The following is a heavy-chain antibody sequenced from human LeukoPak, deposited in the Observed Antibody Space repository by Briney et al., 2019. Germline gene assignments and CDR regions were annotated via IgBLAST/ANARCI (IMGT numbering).Heavy chain of an antibody. CDR1: GYTFTGYY. Sequence: ASVKVSCKASGYTFTGYYMHWVRQAPGQGLEWMGWINPNSGGTNYAQKFQGRVTMTRDTPISTAYMELSRLRSDDTAVYYCARDLGDTAMVNGDYWGQGTLVTVSS. D-gene: IGHD5-18*01. CDR3: ARDLGDTAMVNGDY. CDR2: INPNSGGT. V-gene: IGHV1-2*02. J-gene: IGHJ4*02.